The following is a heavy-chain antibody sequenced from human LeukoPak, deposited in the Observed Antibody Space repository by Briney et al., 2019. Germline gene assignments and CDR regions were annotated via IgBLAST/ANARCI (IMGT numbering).Heavy chain of an antibody. D-gene: IGHD1-20*01. V-gene: IGHV4-4*07. Sequence: SETLSLTCTVSGGSISSYYWSWIRQPAGKGLEWIGRIYTSGSTNYNPSLKSRVTISVDTSKNQFSLKLSSVTAADTAVYYCARDPRNWNYFDYWGHGILVTVSS. CDR3: ARDPRNWNYFDY. CDR2: IYTSGST. J-gene: IGHJ4*01. CDR1: GGSISSYY.